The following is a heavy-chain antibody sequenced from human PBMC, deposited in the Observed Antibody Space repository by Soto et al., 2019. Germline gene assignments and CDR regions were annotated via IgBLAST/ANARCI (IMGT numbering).Heavy chain of an antibody. V-gene: IGHV1-18*01. CDR2: ISAYDGNT. Sequence: GXSVKVSFNASGYTFTSYGINLVRHPPGQGLEWMGWISAYDGNTNYAQKLQGRVTMTTDTSTSTAYMELRSLGYDDTAVYYCARGNAYQVLYYFDYWGQGTLVTVSS. D-gene: IGHD2-2*01. J-gene: IGHJ4*02. CDR1: GYTFTSYG. CDR3: ARGNAYQVLYYFDY.